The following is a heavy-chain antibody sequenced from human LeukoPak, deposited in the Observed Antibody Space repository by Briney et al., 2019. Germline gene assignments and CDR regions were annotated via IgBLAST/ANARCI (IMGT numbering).Heavy chain of an antibody. V-gene: IGHV3-23*01. CDR3: ARGYSYFDY. CDR2: ISGSGGST. Sequence: GGALRLSCAASGFTFSSYAMSWVRPAPGKGLEWVSAISGSGGSTYYADSVKGRFTISRDNAKNSLYLQMNSLRAEDTAVYYCARGYSYFDYWGQGTLVTVSS. D-gene: IGHD2-15*01. J-gene: IGHJ4*02. CDR1: GFTFSSYA.